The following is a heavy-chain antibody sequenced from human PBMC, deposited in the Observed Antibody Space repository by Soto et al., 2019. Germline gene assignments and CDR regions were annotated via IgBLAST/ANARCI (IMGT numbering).Heavy chain of an antibody. D-gene: IGHD6-13*01. CDR2: IYYSGST. V-gene: IGHV4-31*03. CDR3: ARGRRRAAAGKDYYYYYHIDV. Sequence: QVQLQESGPGLVKPSQTLSLTCTVSGGSISSGGYYWSWIRQHPGKGLEWIGYIYYSGSTYYNPYLKNRVTITVDTYKNQFSQKLSSVTAADTAVYYCARGRRRAAAGKDYYYYYHIDVWGKGTTVTVYS. J-gene: IGHJ6*03. CDR1: GGSISSGGYY.